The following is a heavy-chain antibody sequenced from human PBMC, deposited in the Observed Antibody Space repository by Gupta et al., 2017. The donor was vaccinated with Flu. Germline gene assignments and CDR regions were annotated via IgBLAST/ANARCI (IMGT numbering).Heavy chain of an antibody. V-gene: IGHV4-39*01. CDR2: FFYGGST. CDR3: ARLRSPFSSGWY. J-gene: IGHJ4*02. Sequence: INSSTFYWGWIRKATGKGLEWIGSFFYGGSTYYNPYLKSRGTISVDTSKNQFSLRLSSVTAADTAVYYCARLRSPFSSGWYWGQGTRVTVSS. D-gene: IGHD6-19*01. CDR1: INSSTFY.